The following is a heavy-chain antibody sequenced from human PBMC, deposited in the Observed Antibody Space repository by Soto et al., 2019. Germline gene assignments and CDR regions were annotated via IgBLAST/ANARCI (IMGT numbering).Heavy chain of an antibody. V-gene: IGHV1-46*01. Sequence: QVDLVQSGAEVKKPGASVKMSCKSSGYRLSNYYMHWVRQAPGQGLEWMGIVNPRDGRANYARKFQGRVTMTWDTSTTAPYMEVNSLRSDDTAIYYCARAELIVAGQAFDSWGQGTLVTVSS. CDR3: ARAELIVAGQAFDS. D-gene: IGHD5-12*01. J-gene: IGHJ4*02. CDR2: VNPRDGRA. CDR1: GYRLSNYY.